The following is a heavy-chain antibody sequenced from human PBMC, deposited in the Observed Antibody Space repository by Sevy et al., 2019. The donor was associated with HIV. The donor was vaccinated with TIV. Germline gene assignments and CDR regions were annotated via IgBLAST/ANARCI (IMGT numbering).Heavy chain of an antibody. V-gene: IGHV1-69*13. CDR3: ARTPRCTGGVCPRDPHFFFDY. D-gene: IGHD2-8*02. CDR1: GGTFSSYA. Sequence: ASVKVSCKASGGTFSSYAISWVRQAPGQGLEWMGGIIPIFGTANYAQKFQGRVTITADESTSTAYMELSSLRSEDTDVYYCARTPRCTGGVCPRDPHFFFDYWGQGTLVTVSS. CDR2: IIPIFGTA. J-gene: IGHJ4*02.